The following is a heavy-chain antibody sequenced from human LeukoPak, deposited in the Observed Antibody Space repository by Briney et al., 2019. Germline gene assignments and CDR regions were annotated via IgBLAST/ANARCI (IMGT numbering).Heavy chain of an antibody. Sequence: SETLSLTCTVSGGSISSYYWSWIRQPPGKGLECIGYIYYSGSTNYNPSLKSRVTISVDTSKNQFSLKLSSVTAADTAVYYCARDHGLDAFDIWGQGTMVTVSS. J-gene: IGHJ3*02. CDR2: IYYSGST. CDR3: ARDHGLDAFDI. CDR1: GGSISSYY. D-gene: IGHD3/OR15-3a*01. V-gene: IGHV4-59*01.